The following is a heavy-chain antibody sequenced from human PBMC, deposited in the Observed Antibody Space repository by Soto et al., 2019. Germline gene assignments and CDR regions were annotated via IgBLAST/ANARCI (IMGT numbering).Heavy chain of an antibody. CDR1: GYTFTSYG. D-gene: IGHD3-22*01. Sequence: ASVKVSCKASGYTFTSYGISWVRQAPGQGLEWMGWISAYNGNTNYAQKLQGRVTMTTDTSTSTAYMELRSLRSDDTAVYYCARDRYYYDSSGYCFDYWGQGTLVTVSS. V-gene: IGHV1-18*01. J-gene: IGHJ4*02. CDR2: ISAYNGNT. CDR3: ARDRYYYDSSGYCFDY.